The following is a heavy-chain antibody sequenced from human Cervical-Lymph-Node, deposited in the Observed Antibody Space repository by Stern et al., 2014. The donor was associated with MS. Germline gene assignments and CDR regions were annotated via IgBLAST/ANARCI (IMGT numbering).Heavy chain of an antibody. Sequence: VQLVQSGGGLVQPGGSLRLSCAASGFTFSSYWMSWVRQAPGKGLEWVANIKQAGSEKYYVDSVKGRLTLSEDKAKNSLYQQMNSLRAEDTAVYYCARDDRWLQLYWGQGPRVTVSP. V-gene: IGHV3-7*01. CDR2: IKQAGSEK. CDR3: ARDDRWLQLY. J-gene: IGHJ4*02. D-gene: IGHD5-24*01. CDR1: GFTFSSYW.